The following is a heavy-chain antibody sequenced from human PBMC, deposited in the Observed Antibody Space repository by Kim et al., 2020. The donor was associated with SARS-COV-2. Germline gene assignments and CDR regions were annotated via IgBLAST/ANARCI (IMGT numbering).Heavy chain of an antibody. Sequence: GGSLRLSCVASGFNFRDYGMSWVRQAPGKGPGWVGGSSGVDGSISYVDSVRGRFTLSRDNSKKTVYLQMDRLRDEDTAVYYCASKASSAWNVPFDCWGQG. CDR1: GFNFRDYG. CDR2: SSGVDGSI. D-gene: IGHD6-19*01. V-gene: IGHV3-23*01. J-gene: IGHJ4*02. CDR3: ASKASSAWNVPFDC.